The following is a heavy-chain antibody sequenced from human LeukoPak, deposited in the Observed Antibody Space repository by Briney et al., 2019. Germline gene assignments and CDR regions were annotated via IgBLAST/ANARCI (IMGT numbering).Heavy chain of an antibody. CDR3: AKDRRRSGIVVVPAAIRDY. J-gene: IGHJ4*02. D-gene: IGHD2-2*02. CDR2: ISGSGGST. V-gene: IGHV3-23*01. Sequence: GGSLRLSCAASGFTFSSYAMHWVRQAPGKGLEWVSAISGSGGSTYYADSVKGRFTISRDNSKNTLYLQMNSLRAEDTAVYYCAKDRRRSGIVVVPAAIRDYWGQGTLVTVSS. CDR1: GFTFSSYA.